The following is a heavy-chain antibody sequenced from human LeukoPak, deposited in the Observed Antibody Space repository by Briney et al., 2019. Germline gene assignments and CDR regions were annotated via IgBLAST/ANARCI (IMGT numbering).Heavy chain of an antibody. D-gene: IGHD3-10*01. J-gene: IGHJ4*02. Sequence: SETLSLTCTVSGGSISSYYWSWIRQPAGKGLEWIGYIYYSGSTYYNPSLKSRVTISVDTSKNQFSLKLSSVTAADTAVYYCARELKVRGGIDYWGQGTLVTVSS. CDR3: ARELKVRGGIDY. V-gene: IGHV4-59*12. CDR1: GGSISSYY. CDR2: IYYSGST.